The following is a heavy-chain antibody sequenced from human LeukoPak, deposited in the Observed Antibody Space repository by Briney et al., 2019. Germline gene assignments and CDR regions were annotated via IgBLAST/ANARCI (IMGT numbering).Heavy chain of an antibody. D-gene: IGHD3-10*02. V-gene: IGHV3-74*03. CDR1: GFSFSSYW. CDR3: ASVRVESGSAANFDN. Sequence: GGSLRLSCAAFGFSFSSYWMHWVRQVPGKGLVWVLRINTDGSDTKYADSVKGRFTIARDNAKNTLYLEMNSLRAEDTAVYYCASVRVESGSAANFDNCGQGTLVTVSS. CDR2: INTDGSDT. J-gene: IGHJ4*02.